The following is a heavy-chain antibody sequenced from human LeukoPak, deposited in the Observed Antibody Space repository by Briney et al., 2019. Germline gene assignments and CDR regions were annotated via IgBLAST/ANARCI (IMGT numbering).Heavy chain of an antibody. CDR2: ISSSVSTI. CDR3: ARVAVGYGDYYFDY. CDR1: GFTFSDYY. V-gene: IGHV3-11*01. D-gene: IGHD4-17*01. Sequence: GGALRLSCAASGFTFSDYYMSWIRQAPGKGLEWVSYISSSVSTIYYADSVKGRFTISRDNAKNSLYLQMNSLRAEDTAVYYCARVAVGYGDYYFDYWGQGTLVTVSS. J-gene: IGHJ4*02.